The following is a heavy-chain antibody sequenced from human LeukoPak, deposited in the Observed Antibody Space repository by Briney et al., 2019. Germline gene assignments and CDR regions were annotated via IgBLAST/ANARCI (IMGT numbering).Heavy chain of an antibody. CDR1: GFIFNHHA. J-gene: IGHJ4*02. CDR2: IWSDASNK. D-gene: IGHD4-11*01. V-gene: IGHV3-33*06. Sequence: GGSLRLSCAASGFIFNHHAMHWVRQAPGKGLEWVAVIWSDASNKFYADSVRGRFTISRDDSRKTVYLQMERMTAEDTAIYYCEKDAQRGFDYSNSLEYWGQGALVTVAS. CDR3: EKDAQRGFDYSNSLEY.